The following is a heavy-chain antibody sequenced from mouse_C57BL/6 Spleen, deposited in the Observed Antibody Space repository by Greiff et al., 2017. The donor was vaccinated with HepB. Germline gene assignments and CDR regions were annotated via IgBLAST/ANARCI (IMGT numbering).Heavy chain of an antibody. CDR2: IRNKANGYTT. V-gene: IGHV7-3*01. J-gene: IGHJ2*01. CDR1: GFTFTDYY. CDR3: ARSGITTVVAGDY. Sequence: EVQLVESGGGLVQPGGSLSLSCAASGFTFTDYYMSWVRQPPGKALEWLGFIRNKANGYTTEYSASVKGRFTISRDNSKSILYLQMNALRAEDSGTYYCARSGITTVVAGDYWGQGTTLTVSS. D-gene: IGHD1-1*01.